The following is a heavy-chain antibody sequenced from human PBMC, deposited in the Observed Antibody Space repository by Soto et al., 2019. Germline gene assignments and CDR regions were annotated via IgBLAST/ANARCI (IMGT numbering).Heavy chain of an antibody. V-gene: IGHV4-30-4*01. D-gene: IGHD5-12*01. CDR1: GGSISSGDYY. Sequence: QVQLQESGPGLVKPSQTLSLTCTVSGGSISSGDYYWSWIRQPPGKGLEWIGYIYYSGSTYYNPSLKSRVTILVHTSKNQFSLKLSSVTAADTAVYHCARAWLQLYYYGMDVLGQGTTVTVSS. J-gene: IGHJ6*02. CDR3: ARAWLQLYYYGMDV. CDR2: IYYSGST.